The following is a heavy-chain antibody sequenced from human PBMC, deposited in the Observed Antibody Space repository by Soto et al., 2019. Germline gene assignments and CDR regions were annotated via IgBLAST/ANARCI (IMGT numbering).Heavy chain of an antibody. V-gene: IGHV2-5*02. D-gene: IGHD2-21*02. CDR2: IYWDDDK. CDR1: GFSLSTTEEG. CDR3: AHGSCFGADCYPNPNFEF. J-gene: IGHJ4*02. Sequence: QITLKESGPTLVKPTQTLTLTCTFSGFSLSTTEEGVGWIRQPPGKAPEWLALIYWDDDKRYSPSLKTRLTINQDTSKNPVVLTVTNVDPVDTATYYCAHGSCFGADCYPNPNFEFWGQGILVTVSS.